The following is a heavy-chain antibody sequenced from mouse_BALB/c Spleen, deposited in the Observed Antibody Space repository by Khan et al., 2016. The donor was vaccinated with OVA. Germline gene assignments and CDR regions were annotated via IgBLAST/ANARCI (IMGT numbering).Heavy chain of an antibody. CDR3: ARDRIDY. Sequence: QVQLKESGAEQAKPGASVKMSCKTSGYTFSGYWMHWVKQRPGQGLEWIGYINPTSGYTEYNEKFKDKATLSADKSSSTAYMQLTSLTSEDSAVYYCARDRIDYWGQGTTLTVSS. CDR2: INPTSGYT. V-gene: IGHV1-7*01. CDR1: GYTFSGYW. J-gene: IGHJ2*01.